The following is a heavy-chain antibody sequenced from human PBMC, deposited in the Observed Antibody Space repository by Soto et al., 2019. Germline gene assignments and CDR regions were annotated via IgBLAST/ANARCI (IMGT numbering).Heavy chain of an antibody. D-gene: IGHD6-13*01. CDR1: GFTFSSYW. CDR2: INSDGSST. Sequence: EVQLVESGGGLVQPGGSLRLSCAASGFTFSSYWMHWVRQAPGKGLVWVSRINSDGSSTSYADSVKGRFTISRDNAKNTLYLQMNSLRAEDTAAYYCARSQAYSSSWNKSERFDYWGQGTLVTVSS. CDR3: ARSQAYSSSWNKSERFDY. J-gene: IGHJ4*02. V-gene: IGHV3-74*01.